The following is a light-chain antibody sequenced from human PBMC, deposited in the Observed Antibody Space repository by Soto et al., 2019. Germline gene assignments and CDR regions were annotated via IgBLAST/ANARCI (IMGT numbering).Light chain of an antibody. J-gene: IGKJ2*01. Sequence: DIPMTQSPSTLSASVGDRVTITCRASQSISSWLAWYQQKPGKAPKLLIYKASSLESGVPSRFSGSGSGTEFTLTVSSLQPDEFATYYCQQYNSYPYTFGQGPKLEIK. CDR1: QSISSW. CDR3: QQYNSYPYT. V-gene: IGKV1-5*03. CDR2: KAS.